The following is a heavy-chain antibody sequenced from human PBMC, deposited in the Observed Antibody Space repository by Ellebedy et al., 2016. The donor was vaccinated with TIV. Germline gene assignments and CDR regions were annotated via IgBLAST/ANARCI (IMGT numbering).Heavy chain of an antibody. CDR2: IDYSGST. D-gene: IGHD3-22*01. Sequence: MPGGSLRLSCTVSGGSIRSSSYYWGWIRQPPGKGLEWIGSIDYSGSTYYNPSLESRVTISGDTSRNQFSLKVTSVTAADTAVYYCARGSHHMIEVVITSDAFDIWGQGTMVTVSS. J-gene: IGHJ3*02. CDR1: GGSIRSSSYY. CDR3: ARGSHHMIEVVITSDAFDI. V-gene: IGHV4-39*02.